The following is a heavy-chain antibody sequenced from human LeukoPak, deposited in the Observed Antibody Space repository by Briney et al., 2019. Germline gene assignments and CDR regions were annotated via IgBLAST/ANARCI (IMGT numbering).Heavy chain of an antibody. J-gene: IGHJ4*02. CDR2: IFRSGTT. Sequence: SETLSLTCTVSGGSISRYDWTWVRQPPGKGLEWIGYIFRSGTTNYNPALKSRVTISVESSKNPVSLRLNSVTAADTAVYYCARADGWHYGSGSQYDYWGQGTLVTVSS. V-gene: IGHV4-59*01. D-gene: IGHD3-10*01. CDR3: ARADGWHYGSGSQYDY. CDR1: GGSISRYD.